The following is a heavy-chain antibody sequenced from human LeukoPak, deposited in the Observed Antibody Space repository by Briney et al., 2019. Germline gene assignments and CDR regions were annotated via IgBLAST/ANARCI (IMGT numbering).Heavy chain of an antibody. J-gene: IGHJ5*02. CDR3: ARLGLEVGGPNWFDP. D-gene: IGHD1-1*01. CDR1: GFSFSSNW. CDR2: IKRDGSQK. Sequence: GGSLRLSCAAPGFSFSSNWMGWVRQAPGRGLEWVAHIKRDGSQKYYLDSVKGRFTISRDNAKNSLYLQMNSLRVEDTAVYYCARLGLEVGGPNWFDPWGQGTLVTVSS. V-gene: IGHV3-7*01.